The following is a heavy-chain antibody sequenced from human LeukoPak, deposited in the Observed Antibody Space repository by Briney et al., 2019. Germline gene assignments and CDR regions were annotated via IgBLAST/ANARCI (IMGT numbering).Heavy chain of an antibody. V-gene: IGHV1-18*01. CDR3: ARDGAVNYDSSGYAKKFDY. CDR1: GYTFTSYG. CDR2: ISAYNGNT. J-gene: IGHJ4*02. D-gene: IGHD3-22*01. Sequence: ASVKVSCKASGYTFTSYGISWVRQAPGQGLEWMGWISAYNGNTNYAQKLQGRVTMTTDTSTSTAYMELRSLRSDDTAVYYCARDGAVNYDSSGYAKKFDYWGQGTLVTVSS.